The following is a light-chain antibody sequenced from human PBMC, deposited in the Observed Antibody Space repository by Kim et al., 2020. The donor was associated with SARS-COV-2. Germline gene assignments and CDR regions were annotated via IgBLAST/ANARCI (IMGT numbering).Light chain of an antibody. CDR3: GSWDDTLSGRV. J-gene: IGLJ3*02. Sequence: GQTVTISCSGRRSNVGNNPVTWFQQVPGTAPKLLMSNDNPRPSGVPDRFSASKSGTSASLAISGLQSEDEAVYYCGSWDDTLSGRVFGGGTQLTVL. V-gene: IGLV1-44*01. CDR2: NDN. CDR1: RSNVGNNP.